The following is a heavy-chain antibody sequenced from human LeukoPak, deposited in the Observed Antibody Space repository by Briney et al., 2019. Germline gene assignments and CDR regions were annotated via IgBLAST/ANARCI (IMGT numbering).Heavy chain of an antibody. CDR1: GGSFSGYY. J-gene: IGHJ2*01. D-gene: IGHD2-15*01. CDR2: INHSGST. Sequence: PSETLSLTCAVYGGSFSGYYWSWIRQPPGKGLEWIGEINHSGSTNYNPSLKSRVTISVDTSKNQFSLKLSSVTAADTAVYYCARYVVVAAVYRYFVLWGRGTLVTVSS. CDR3: ARYVVVAAVYRYFVL. V-gene: IGHV4-34*01.